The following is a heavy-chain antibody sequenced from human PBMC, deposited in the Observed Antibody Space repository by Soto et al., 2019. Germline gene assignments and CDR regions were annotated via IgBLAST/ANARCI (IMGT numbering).Heavy chain of an antibody. CDR2: IMPVFSTP. CDR3: ARDKDRQQLGGNYYYIMDV. CDR1: GGTFRTSA. D-gene: IGHD3-3*02. Sequence: SVKVSYKTSGGTFRTSAISWVRQAPGQGLEWMGGIMPVFSTPDYAQKFQGRVTITADESTGTAYMELSSLRSEDTAVYYCARDKDRQQLGGNYYYIMDVWGQGTTVTVSS. J-gene: IGHJ6*01. V-gene: IGHV1-69*13.